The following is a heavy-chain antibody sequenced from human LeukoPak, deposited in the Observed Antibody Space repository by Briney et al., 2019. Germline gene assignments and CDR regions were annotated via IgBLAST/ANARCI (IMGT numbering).Heavy chain of an antibody. D-gene: IGHD3-22*01. CDR1: GGTFSSYA. V-gene: IGHV1-69*13. CDR3: ASMYYYDSSGPFDY. J-gene: IGHJ4*02. CDR2: IIPIFGTA. Sequence: ASVTVSCKASGGTFSSYAISWVRQAPGQGLEWMGGIIPIFGTANYAQKFQGRVTITADESTSTAYMELSSLRSEDTAVYYCASMYYYDSSGPFDYWGQGTLVTVSS.